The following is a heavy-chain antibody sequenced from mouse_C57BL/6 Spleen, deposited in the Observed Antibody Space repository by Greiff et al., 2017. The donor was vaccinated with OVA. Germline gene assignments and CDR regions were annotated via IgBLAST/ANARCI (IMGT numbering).Heavy chain of an antibody. CDR1: GYTFTDYE. CDR2: IDPETGGT. CDR3: TRGGVYYGNYDYFDY. D-gene: IGHD2-1*01. V-gene: IGHV1-15*01. Sequence: VQLQESGAELVRPGASVTLSCKASGYTFTDYEMHWVKQTPVHGLEWIGAIDPETGGTAYNQKFKGKAILTADKSSSTAYMELRSLTSEDSAVYYCTRGGVYYGNYDYFDYWGQGTTLTVSS. J-gene: IGHJ2*01.